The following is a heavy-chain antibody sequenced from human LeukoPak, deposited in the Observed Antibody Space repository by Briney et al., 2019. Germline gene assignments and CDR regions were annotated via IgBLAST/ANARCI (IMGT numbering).Heavy chain of an antibody. V-gene: IGHV4-39*01. Sequence: SETLSLTCTVSGGSISSSSYYWGWIRQPPGKGLEWIGSIYYSGSTYYNPSLKSRVTISVDTSKNQFSLKLSSVTAADTAVYYCASRLGYCSSTSCYLVGKTRSFDYWGQGTLVTVSS. CDR2: IYYSGST. D-gene: IGHD2-2*01. CDR3: ASRLGYCSSTSCYLVGKTRSFDY. J-gene: IGHJ4*02. CDR1: GGSISSSSYY.